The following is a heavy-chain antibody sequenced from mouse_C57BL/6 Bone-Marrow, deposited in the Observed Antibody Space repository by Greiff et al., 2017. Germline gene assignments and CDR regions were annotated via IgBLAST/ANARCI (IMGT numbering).Heavy chain of an antibody. CDR2: FDPEDGDP. J-gene: IGHJ3*01. CDR1: GFNIKDYY. CDR3: TTLIYGSSRFAD. Sequence: EVQLVESGAELVRPGASVKLSCTASGFNIKDYYMHWVQQRPEQGLEWIGRFDPEDGDPEYAPKFQGKYTLTADPSSNTAYLQLSSLTSEDTAVNYCTTLIYGSSRFADWGKGTLVTVAA. V-gene: IGHV14-1*01. D-gene: IGHD1-1*01.